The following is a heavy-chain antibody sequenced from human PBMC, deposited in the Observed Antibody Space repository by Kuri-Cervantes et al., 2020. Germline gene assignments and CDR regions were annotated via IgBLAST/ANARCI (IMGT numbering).Heavy chain of an antibody. D-gene: IGHD6-19*01. CDR2: IYTSGST. J-gene: IGHJ4*02. Sequence: ESLKISCTVSGGSISSYYWSRIRQPAGKGLEWIGRIYTSGSTNYNPSLKSRVTISVDTSKNQFSLKLSSVTAADTAVYYCARVNLRSSVYFDYWGQGTLVTVSS. CDR1: GGSISSYY. CDR3: ARVNLRSSVYFDY. V-gene: IGHV4-4*07.